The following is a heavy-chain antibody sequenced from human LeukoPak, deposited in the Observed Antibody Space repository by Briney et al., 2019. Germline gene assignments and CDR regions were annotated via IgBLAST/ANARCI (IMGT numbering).Heavy chain of an antibody. D-gene: IGHD3-16*01. CDR2: IYHSGST. V-gene: IGHV4-38-2*02. CDR3: ARALYYLLDY. J-gene: IGHJ4*02. CDR1: GYSISSGYY. Sequence: SETLSLTCTVSGYSISSGYYWGWIRRPPGKGLEWIGSIYHSGSTYYNPSLKSRVTISVDTSKNQFSLKLSSVTAADTAVYYCARALYYLLDYWGQGTLVTVSS.